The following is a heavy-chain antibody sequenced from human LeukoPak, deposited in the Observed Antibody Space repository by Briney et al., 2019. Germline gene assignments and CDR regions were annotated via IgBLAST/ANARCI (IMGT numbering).Heavy chain of an antibody. CDR3: AKVNGGVVPAARGYFQH. CDR2: IRYDGGNK. J-gene: IGHJ1*01. CDR1: GFTFSSYG. Sequence: GGSLRLSCAASGFTFSSYGMHWVRQAPGKGLEWVAFIRYDGGNKYYADSVKGRFTISRDNSKNTLYLQMNSLRAEDTAVYYCAKVNGGVVPAARGYFQHWGQGTLVTVSS. D-gene: IGHD2-2*01. V-gene: IGHV3-30*02.